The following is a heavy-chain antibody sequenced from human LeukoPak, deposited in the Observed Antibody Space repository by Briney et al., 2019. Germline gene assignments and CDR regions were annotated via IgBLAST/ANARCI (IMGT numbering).Heavy chain of an antibody. CDR1: GYTFTGYY. Sequence: ASVKVSCKASGYTFTGYYMHWVRQAPGQGLEWVGWINPNSGGTNYAQKFQGRVTMTRDTSISTAYMELSRLRSDDTAVYYCARGVRFSDFYYYMDVWGQGTTVTVSS. V-gene: IGHV1-2*02. J-gene: IGHJ6*03. CDR3: ARGVRFSDFYYYMDV. CDR2: INPNSGGT. D-gene: IGHD3-3*01.